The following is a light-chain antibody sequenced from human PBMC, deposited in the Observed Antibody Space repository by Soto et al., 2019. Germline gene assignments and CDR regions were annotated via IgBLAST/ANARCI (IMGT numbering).Light chain of an antibody. CDR2: GNS. CDR3: QSYDSSLSGWV. V-gene: IGLV1-40*01. J-gene: IGLJ3*02. CDR1: SSNIGAGYD. Sequence: QSALTQPPSVSGAPGQRVTISCTGSSSNIGAGYDVPWYQQLPGTAPKLLIYGNSNRPSGVPDRFSGSKSGTSASLAITGLQAEDEADYYCQSYDSSLSGWVFGGGTKVTVL.